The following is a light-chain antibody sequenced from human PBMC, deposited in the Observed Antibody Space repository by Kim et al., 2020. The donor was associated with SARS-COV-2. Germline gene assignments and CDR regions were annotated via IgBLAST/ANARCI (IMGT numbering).Light chain of an antibody. CDR2: GAS. CDR1: HSVNTNS. J-gene: IGKJ5*01. CDR3: QHYGSSPPKIT. V-gene: IGKV3-20*01. Sequence: GESAPLSCRASHSVNTNSLAWYQQRPGQAPRLLIFGASSRATGLPDRFSGSGSGTDFTLTISTLEPEDVAMYYCQHYGSSPPKITFGQGTRLEIK.